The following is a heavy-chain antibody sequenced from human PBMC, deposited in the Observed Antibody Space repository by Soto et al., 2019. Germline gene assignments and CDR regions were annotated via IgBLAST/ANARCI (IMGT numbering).Heavy chain of an antibody. Sequence: GGSLRLSCAASGFTFSNYGIHWVRQAPGKGLEWVTFISYDGSETYYADSVRGRFTMSRDNSKNTLYLQMNSLRAEDTDVFECAKARGTGISADYWGQGTLVSVSS. D-gene: IGHD3-9*01. CDR2: ISYDGSET. V-gene: IGHV3-30*18. CDR3: AKARGTGISADY. CDR1: GFTFSNYG. J-gene: IGHJ4*02.